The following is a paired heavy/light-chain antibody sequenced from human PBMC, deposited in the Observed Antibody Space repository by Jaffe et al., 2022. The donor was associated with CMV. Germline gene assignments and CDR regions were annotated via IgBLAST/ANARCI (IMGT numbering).Heavy chain of an antibody. D-gene: IGHD3-22*01. CDR1: GFTFSNYG. CDR2: ISSSSGYI. CDR3: ASLKGHYYDSSVSPGQH. V-gene: IGHV3-21*01. Sequence: EVQLVESGGGLVKPGGSLRLSCAASGFTFSNYGMNWVRQAPGKGLEWVSSISSSSGYIYYADSVKGRFTISRDNAKNSLFLQMNSLRAEDTAVYYCASLKGHYYDSSVSPGQHWGQGTLVTVSS. J-gene: IGHJ1*01.
Light chain of an antibody. V-gene: IGKV1-NL1*01. CDR3: QQYYTTPWT. Sequence: DIQMTQSPSSLSASVGDRVTITCRASQGISNSLAWYQQKPGKAPKLLLYAASRLESGVPSRFSGSGSGTDYTLTISSLQPDDFATYYCQQYYTTPWTFGQGTKVEIK. J-gene: IGKJ1*01. CDR1: QGISNS. CDR2: AAS.